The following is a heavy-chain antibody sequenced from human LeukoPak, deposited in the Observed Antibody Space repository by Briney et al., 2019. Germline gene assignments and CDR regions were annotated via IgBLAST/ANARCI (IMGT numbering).Heavy chain of an antibody. CDR3: ARGRDWLRWFDP. Sequence: ASVKVSCKASGYTFTSYDINWVRQATGQGLEWLGWMNPNSGNTGYAQKFQGRVTITRNTSISTAYVGLRSLTSEDTAVYYCARGRDWLRWFDPWGQGTQVTVSS. V-gene: IGHV1-8*01. J-gene: IGHJ5*02. D-gene: IGHD3/OR15-3a*01. CDR1: GYTFTSYD. CDR2: MNPNSGNT.